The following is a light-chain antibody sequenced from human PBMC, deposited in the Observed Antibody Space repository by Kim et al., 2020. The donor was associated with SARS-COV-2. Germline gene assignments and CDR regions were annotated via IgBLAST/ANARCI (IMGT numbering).Light chain of an antibody. CDR1: VLAQKY. V-gene: IGLV3-27*01. CDR2: KDS. Sequence: VSPGQTDRITCSEHVLAQKYARWFQHKPGQATVLVIYKDSERPSGLPERFSGSSSGTTVTLTISGAQVEDEADYYCSSAADHNAVFGGGPQLTVL. CDR3: SSAADHNAV. J-gene: IGLJ7*01.